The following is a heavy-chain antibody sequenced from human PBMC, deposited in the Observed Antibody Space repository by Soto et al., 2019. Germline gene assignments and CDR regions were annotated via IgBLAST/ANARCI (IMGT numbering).Heavy chain of an antibody. V-gene: IGHV1-2*02. J-gene: IGHJ5*02. CDR1: GYTFTGYY. CDR3: ARDKGRRSYYYDSSGFNWFDP. CDR2: INPNSGGT. D-gene: IGHD3-22*01. Sequence: QVQLVQSGAEVKKPGASVKVSCKASGYTFTGYYMHWVRQAPGQGLEWMGWINPNSGGTNYAQKFQGRVTMTRDTSISTAYMGLSRLRSDDTAVYYCARDKGRRSYYYDSSGFNWFDPWGQGTLVTVSS.